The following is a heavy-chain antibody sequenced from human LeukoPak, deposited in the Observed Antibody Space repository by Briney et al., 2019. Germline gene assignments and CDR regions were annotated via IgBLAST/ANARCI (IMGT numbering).Heavy chain of an antibody. J-gene: IGHJ4*02. V-gene: IGHV4-59*01. CDR1: GGSISSYY. CDR3: ARERVSSGSPHFDY. Sequence: SETLSPTCTVSGGSISSYYWSWIRQPPGKGLEWIGYIYYSGSTNYNPSLKSRVTISVDTSKNQFSLKLSSVTAADTAVYYCARERVSSGSPHFDYWGQGTLVTVSS. CDR2: IYYSGST. D-gene: IGHD6-19*01.